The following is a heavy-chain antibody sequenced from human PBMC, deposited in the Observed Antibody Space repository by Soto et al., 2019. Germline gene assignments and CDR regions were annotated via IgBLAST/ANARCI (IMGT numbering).Heavy chain of an antibody. D-gene: IGHD3-16*02. CDR2: ISPYNGNT. CDR1: GYTFTSYG. CDR3: ARVTITFGGVIVNWFDP. V-gene: IGHV1-18*01. Sequence: ASVKVSCKASGYTFTSYGISWVRQAPGQGLEWMGWISPYNGNTRYAQKLQGRITMTTDTSTSTAYMELRSLTSDDTAVYSCARVTITFGGVIVNWFDPWGQGTLVTVSS. J-gene: IGHJ5*02.